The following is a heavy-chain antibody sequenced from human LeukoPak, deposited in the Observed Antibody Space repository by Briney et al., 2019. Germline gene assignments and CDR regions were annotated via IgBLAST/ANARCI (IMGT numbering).Heavy chain of an antibody. V-gene: IGHV4-34*01. J-gene: IGHJ4*02. CDR1: GGSFSGYY. CDR2: INHSGST. CDR3: ARHSGGIPVPAIRNFDY. D-gene: IGHD6-19*01. Sequence: SETLSLTCAVYGGSFSGYYWSWIRQPPGKGLEWIGEINHSGSTNYNPSLKSRVTISVDTSKSQFSLKLSSVTAADTAMYYCARHSGGIPVPAIRNFDYWGQGTLVTVSS.